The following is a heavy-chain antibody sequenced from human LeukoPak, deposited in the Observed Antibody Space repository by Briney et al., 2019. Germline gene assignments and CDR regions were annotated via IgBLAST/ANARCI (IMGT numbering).Heavy chain of an antibody. CDR3: ANYATVVTSYYFDY. Sequence: GGSLRLSCAASGFTFSSYGMHWVRQAPGKGLEWVAFIRYDGSNKYYADSVKGRFTISRDNSKNTLYLQMNSLRAEDTAVYYCANYATVVTSYYFDYWGQGTLVTVSS. CDR1: GFTFSSYG. D-gene: IGHD4-23*01. J-gene: IGHJ4*02. V-gene: IGHV3-30*02. CDR2: IRYDGSNK.